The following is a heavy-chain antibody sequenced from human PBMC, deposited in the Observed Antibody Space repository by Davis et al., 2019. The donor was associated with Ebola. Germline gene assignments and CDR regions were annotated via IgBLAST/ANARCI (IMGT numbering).Heavy chain of an antibody. CDR3: ARDVGRCSGGSCYRYYYYYGMDV. D-gene: IGHD2-15*01. CDR2: IYYSGST. J-gene: IGHJ6*02. Sequence: SETLSLTCTVSGGSISSYYWSWIRQPPGKGLEWIGYIYYSGSTNYNPSLKSRVTISVDTSKNQFSLKLSSVTAADTAVYYCARDVGRCSGGSCYRYYYYYGMDVWGQGTTVTVSS. V-gene: IGHV4-59*01. CDR1: GGSISSYY.